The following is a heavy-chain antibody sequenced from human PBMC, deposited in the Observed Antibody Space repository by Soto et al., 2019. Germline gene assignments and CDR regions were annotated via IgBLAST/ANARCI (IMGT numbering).Heavy chain of an antibody. Sequence: SETLSLTCAVYGGSFSGYYWSWIRQPPGKGLEWIGEINHSGSTNYNPSLKSRVTISVDTSKNQFSLKLSSVTAADTAVYYCARGLNYWGQGTLVTVSS. CDR2: INHSGST. J-gene: IGHJ4*02. V-gene: IGHV4-34*01. CDR3: ARGLNY. CDR1: GGSFSGYY.